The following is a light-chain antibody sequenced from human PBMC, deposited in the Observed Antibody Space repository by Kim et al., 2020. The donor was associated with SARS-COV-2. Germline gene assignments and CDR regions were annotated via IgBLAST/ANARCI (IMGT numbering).Light chain of an antibody. V-gene: IGKV3-20*01. CDR2: GAY. Sequence: EIVLTQSPGTLSLSPGERATLSCRASQSVSSNYLAWYQQKPGQAPRLLIYGAYNRATGIPDRFSGSGSGTDFTLTISRLEPEDFAVYYCQQYGSSRRTFGQGTKVDIK. J-gene: IGKJ1*01. CDR1: QSVSSNY. CDR3: QQYGSSRRT.